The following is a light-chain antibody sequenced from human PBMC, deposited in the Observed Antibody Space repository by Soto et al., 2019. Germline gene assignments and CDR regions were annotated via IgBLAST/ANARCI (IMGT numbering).Light chain of an antibody. J-gene: IGLJ2*01. CDR1: SSDVGGYHY. V-gene: IGLV2-14*01. Sequence: QSALTQPASVSGSPGQSITIPCTGTSSDVGGYHYVSWYQQHPGKAPKLMIYEVSNRPSGVSNRFSGSKSGNTASLPISGLQAEDESDYYCSSYTSSSTRVVFGGGTKLTVL. CDR3: SSYTSSSTRVV. CDR2: EVS.